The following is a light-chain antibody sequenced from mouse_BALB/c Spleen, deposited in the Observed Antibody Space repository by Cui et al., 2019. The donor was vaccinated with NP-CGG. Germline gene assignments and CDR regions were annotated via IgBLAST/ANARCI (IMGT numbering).Light chain of an antibody. V-gene: IGLV1*01. CDR3: ALWYSNHWV. Sequence: QSVVTQEHALTTSPGETVTLTCRSSTGAVITTNYANWVQEKPDHLFTGLIGGTNNRAPGVPARFSGSLIGDKAALTITGAQTEDEAIYFCALWYSNHWVFGGGTKLTVL. CDR2: GTN. CDR1: TGAVITTNY. J-gene: IGLJ1*01.